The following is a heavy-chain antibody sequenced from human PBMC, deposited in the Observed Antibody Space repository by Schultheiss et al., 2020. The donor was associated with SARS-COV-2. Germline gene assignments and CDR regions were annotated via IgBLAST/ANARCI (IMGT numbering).Heavy chain of an antibody. J-gene: IGHJ6*02. CDR1: GYTFTGYY. V-gene: IGHV1-2*04. Sequence: ASVKVSCKASGYTFTGYYMHWVRQAPGQGLEWMGWINPNSGGTNYAQKFQGWVTMTRNTSISTAYMELSSLRSEDTAVYYCARASLDYDFWNPRARYYGMDVWGQGTTVTVSS. CDR2: INPNSGGT. CDR3: ARASLDYDFWNPRARYYGMDV. D-gene: IGHD3-3*01.